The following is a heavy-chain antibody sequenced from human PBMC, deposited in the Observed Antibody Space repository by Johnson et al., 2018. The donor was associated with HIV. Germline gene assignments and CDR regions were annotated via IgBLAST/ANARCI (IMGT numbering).Heavy chain of an antibody. CDR1: GFTFSNYG. CDR3: ARDSYGGAFDI. V-gene: IGHV3-NL1*01. J-gene: IGHJ3*02. D-gene: IGHD3-16*01. Sequence: QVQLVESGGGVVQPGVSLRLSCVASGFTFSNYGMHWVRQAPGKGLEWVSVIYSGGSTYYADSVKGRFTISRDNSKNTLYLQMNSLRAEDTAVYYCARDSYGGAFDIWGQGTMVTVSS. CDR2: IYSGGST.